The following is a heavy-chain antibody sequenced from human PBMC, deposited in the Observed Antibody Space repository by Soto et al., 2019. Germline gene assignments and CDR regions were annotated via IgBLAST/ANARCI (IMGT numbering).Heavy chain of an antibody. D-gene: IGHD3-22*01. CDR1: GYTFTSYG. Sequence: QVQLVQSGAEVKKPGASVKVSCKASGYTFTSYGIRWVRQAPGQGLEWMGWISAYNGNTNYAQKLQGRVTMTTDTSTSTAYMELRSLRSDDTAVYYCARKDYYDSSGYRRDFDYWGQGTLVTVSS. CDR2: ISAYNGNT. V-gene: IGHV1-18*01. J-gene: IGHJ4*02. CDR3: ARKDYYDSSGYRRDFDY.